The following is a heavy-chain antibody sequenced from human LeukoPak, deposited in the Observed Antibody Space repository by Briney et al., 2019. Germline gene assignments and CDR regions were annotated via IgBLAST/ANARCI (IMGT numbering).Heavy chain of an antibody. CDR1: GGSFSGYY. CDR3: ARDLASCAGDCYSDGFDY. CDR2: TNHSGST. D-gene: IGHD2-21*02. V-gene: IGHV4-34*01. J-gene: IGHJ4*02. Sequence: SETLSLTCAVYGGSFSGYYWSWIRQPPGKGLEWIGETNHSGSTNYNPSLKSRVTISVDTSKYHFSLKMSSVTAADTAVYYCARDLASCAGDCYSDGFDYWGQGTLVTVSS.